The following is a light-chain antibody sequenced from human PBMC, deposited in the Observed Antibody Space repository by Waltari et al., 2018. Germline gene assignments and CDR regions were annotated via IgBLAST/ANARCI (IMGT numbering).Light chain of an antibody. Sequence: DIQLTQSPSFLSASVGDRVTITCRASQGINNYLTWYQQKPGKSPKLLIYATSSVQSGVPSRFIGSGSVTEFILTISSLQPEDFATYYCQQLKSYPRTFGQGTKLEI. CDR2: ATS. CDR1: QGINNY. CDR3: QQLKSYPRT. J-gene: IGKJ2*02. V-gene: IGKV1-9*01.